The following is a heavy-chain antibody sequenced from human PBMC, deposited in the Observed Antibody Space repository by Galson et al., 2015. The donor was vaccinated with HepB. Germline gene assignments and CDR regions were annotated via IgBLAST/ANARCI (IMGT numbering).Heavy chain of an antibody. D-gene: IGHD2-21*01. Sequence: SVKVSCKASGYTFTNYGITWVRQAPGQALEWVGRISADNRKTNYAQKFQGRVTMTTDTSTSTAYMELRSLRSDDSAMYYCARAGSNTDCYPQLYWGQGTLVTVSS. J-gene: IGHJ4*02. V-gene: IGHV1-18*04. CDR1: GYTFTNYG. CDR2: ISADNRKT. CDR3: ARAGSNTDCYPQLY.